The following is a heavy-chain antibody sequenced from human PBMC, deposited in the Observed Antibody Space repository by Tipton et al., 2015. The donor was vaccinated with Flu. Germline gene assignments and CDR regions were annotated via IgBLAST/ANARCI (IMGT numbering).Heavy chain of an antibody. D-gene: IGHD3/OR15-3a*01. Sequence: SGFTFSSYGMHWVRQAPGKGLEWVAVIWYVGSNKYYADSVKGRFTISRDNSKNTLYLQMNSLRAEDTAVYYCAREDLNDAFDIWGPRDNGHRLF. CDR3: AREDLNDAFDI. CDR2: IWYVGSNK. V-gene: IGHV3-33*01. J-gene: IGHJ3*02. CDR1: GFTFSSYG.